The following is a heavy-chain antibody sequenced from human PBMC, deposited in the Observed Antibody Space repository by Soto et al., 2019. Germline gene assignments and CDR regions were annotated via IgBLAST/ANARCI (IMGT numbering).Heavy chain of an antibody. D-gene: IGHD2-15*01. CDR1: GFTFSSYA. Sequence: QVQLVESGGGVVQPGRSLRLSCAASGFTFSSYAMHWVRQAPGKGLEWVAVISYDGSNKYYADSVKGRFTISRDNSKNTLYLKMNRLRAEDTAVYYCARDKPQYCSGGSCYRTDAFDIWGQGTMVTVSS. V-gene: IGHV3-30-3*01. CDR2: ISYDGSNK. CDR3: ARDKPQYCSGGSCYRTDAFDI. J-gene: IGHJ3*02.